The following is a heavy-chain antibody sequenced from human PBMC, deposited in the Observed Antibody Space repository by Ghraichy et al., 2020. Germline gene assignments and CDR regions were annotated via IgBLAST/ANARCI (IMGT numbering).Heavy chain of an antibody. CDR2: ISGYNGDM. V-gene: IGHV1-18*01. CDR1: GYTFTRYG. J-gene: IGHJ4*02. D-gene: IGHD3-22*01. CDR3: ARVHFYDRSGFHYYLDY. Sequence: ASVKVSCKASGYTFTRYGISWVRQAPGKGLEWMGWISGYNGDMSYAQSLQGRVTMTTDTSTNTSYMELRSLRSDDTAVYYCARVHFYDRSGFHYYLDYWCQGNLVTVAS.